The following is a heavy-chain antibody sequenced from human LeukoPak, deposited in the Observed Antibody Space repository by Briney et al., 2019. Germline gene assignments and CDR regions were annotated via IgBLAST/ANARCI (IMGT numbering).Heavy chain of an antibody. Sequence: PGGSLCLSCAASGWTFSNAWLSWVRQPPGKGLEWVGGIKSKTDGGTTDSAEPVEGRLAISRDDSKNMMYRQMNTVKTEDKAVYYCTTDSEGYMDVWGKGTTVTVSS. CDR1: GWTFSNAW. CDR3: TTDSEGYMDV. J-gene: IGHJ6*03. CDR2: IKSKTDGGTT. V-gene: IGHV3-15*05.